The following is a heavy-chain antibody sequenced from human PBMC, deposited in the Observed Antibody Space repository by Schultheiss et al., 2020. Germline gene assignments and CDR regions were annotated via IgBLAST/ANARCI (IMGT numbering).Heavy chain of an antibody. CDR2: IKSKTDGGTT. V-gene: IGHV3-15*05. Sequence: GESLKISCAASGFTFSNAWMSWVRQAPGKGLEWVGRIKSKTDGGTTDYAAPVKGRFTISRDDSKNTLYLQMNSLRAEDTALYYCARRMRVAGPYYFDYWGQGTLVNVSS. CDR1: GFTFSNAW. CDR3: ARRMRVAGPYYFDY. J-gene: IGHJ4*02. D-gene: IGHD6-19*01.